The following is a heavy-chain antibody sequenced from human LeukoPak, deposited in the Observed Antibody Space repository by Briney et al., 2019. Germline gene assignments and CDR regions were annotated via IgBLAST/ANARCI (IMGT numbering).Heavy chain of an antibody. D-gene: IGHD2-15*01. J-gene: IGHJ3*02. V-gene: IGHV4-39*01. CDR3: ARPGGYCSGGSCSDAFDI. Sequence: PSETLSLTCTVSGGSISSYYWGWIRQPPGKGLEWIGSIYYSGSTYYNPSLKSRVTISVDTSKDQFSLKLSSVTAADTAVYYCARPGGYCSGGSCSDAFDIWAKGQWSPSLQ. CDR2: IYYSGST. CDR1: GGSISSYY.